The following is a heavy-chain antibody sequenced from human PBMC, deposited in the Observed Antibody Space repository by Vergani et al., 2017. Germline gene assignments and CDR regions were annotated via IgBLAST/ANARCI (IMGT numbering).Heavy chain of an antibody. D-gene: IGHD2-2*01. CDR1: GFTFRNAW. Sequence: EVQLQESGGGLVKPGGSLRLSCAASGFTFRNAWMSWVRQAPGKGLEWVGRIKSKTDGGTTDNAAPVKGRFTISRDDSKNTLYLQMNSLKTEDTAVYYCTTRYCSSTSCYGYYYYMDVWGKGTTVTVSS. V-gene: IGHV3-15*01. CDR2: IKSKTDGGTT. CDR3: TTRYCSSTSCYGYYYYMDV. J-gene: IGHJ6*03.